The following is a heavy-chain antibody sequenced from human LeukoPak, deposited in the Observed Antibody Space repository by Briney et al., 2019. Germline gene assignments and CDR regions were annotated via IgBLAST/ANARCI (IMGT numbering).Heavy chain of an antibody. CDR2: ISSMSRYI. V-gene: IGHV3-21*01. Sequence: GGSLRLSCAASGFTFSTYTINWVRQAPGKGLEWVISISSMSRYIYYADSVKGRFTVSRDNAQNSLYLQMNSLRAEDTAVYYCARDRANTGIYYKAFDMWGRGTVVTVSS. J-gene: IGHJ3*02. CDR3: ARDRANTGIYYKAFDM. D-gene: IGHD1-26*01. CDR1: GFTFSTYT.